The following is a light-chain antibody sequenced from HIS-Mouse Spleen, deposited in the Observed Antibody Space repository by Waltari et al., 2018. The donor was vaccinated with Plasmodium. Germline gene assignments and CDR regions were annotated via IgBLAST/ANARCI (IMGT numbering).Light chain of an antibody. CDR3: YSTDSSGNHRV. V-gene: IGLV3-10*01. CDR2: EDS. J-gene: IGLJ3*02. Sequence: SYELTQPPSVSVSPGQTARITCPVDAFPTKYAYWYQQKSGQAPVLVIYEDSKRPSGIPERFSGSSSGTMATLTISGAQVEDEADYYCYSTDSSGNHRVFGGGTKLTVL. CDR1: AFPTKY.